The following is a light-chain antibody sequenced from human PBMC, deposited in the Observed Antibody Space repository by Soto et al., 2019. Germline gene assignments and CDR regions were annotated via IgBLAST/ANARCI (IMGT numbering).Light chain of an antibody. CDR2: DVT. J-gene: IGLJ1*01. Sequence: QSVLTQPRSVSGSRGQSVTISCTGTSSDVGDYNYVSWYQQHPGKAPKLMIYDVTKRPSGVPDRFSGSKSGNTASLTISGLQAEDEADYYCCSYAGSSTPYVFGTGTKVTVL. CDR1: SSDVGDYNY. V-gene: IGLV2-11*01. CDR3: CSYAGSSTPYV.